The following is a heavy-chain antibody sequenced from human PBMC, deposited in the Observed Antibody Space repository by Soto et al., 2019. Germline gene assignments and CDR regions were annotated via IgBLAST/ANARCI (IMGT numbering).Heavy chain of an antibody. D-gene: IGHD1-26*01. V-gene: IGHV3-30-3*01. Sequence: RLSCSASGFTFSSYAMHWVRQAPGKGLEWVADISYDGSNKYYADSVKGRFTISRDNSKNTLYLQMNSLRAEDTAVYYCARVGSNSARLASFNYWGQGTMGTVSS. CDR3: ARVGSNSARLASFNY. CDR2: ISYDGSNK. J-gene: IGHJ4*02. CDR1: GFTFSSYA.